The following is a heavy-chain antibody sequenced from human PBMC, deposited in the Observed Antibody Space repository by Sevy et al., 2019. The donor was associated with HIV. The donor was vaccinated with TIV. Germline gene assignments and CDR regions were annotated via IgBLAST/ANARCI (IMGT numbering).Heavy chain of an antibody. V-gene: IGHV1-69*06. D-gene: IGHD3-22*01. CDR1: GGTFSSYA. CDR2: IIPIFGTA. CDR3: ARADYYDSSGYTLFY. Sequence: ASVKVSCKASGGTFSSYAISWVRQAPGQGLEWMGGIIPIFGTANYAQKFQGRVTITADKSTGTAYMELSSLRSEDTAVYYCARADYYDSSGYTLFYWGQGTLVTVPQ. J-gene: IGHJ4*02.